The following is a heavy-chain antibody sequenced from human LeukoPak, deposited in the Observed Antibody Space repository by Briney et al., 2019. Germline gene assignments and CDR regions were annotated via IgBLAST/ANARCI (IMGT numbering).Heavy chain of an antibody. CDR2: INHSGST. J-gene: IGHJ4*02. CDR3: ARERTLFPGDSSGYFDY. CDR1: GGSFIGFH. V-gene: IGHV4-34*01. Sequence: SETLSLTCAVYGGSFIGFHWNWIRQPPGKGLEWIGDINHSGSTNYNPSLTSRVTISVDPSKNQFSLKLSSVTAADTAVYYCARERTLFPGDSSGYFDYWGQGTLVTVSS. D-gene: IGHD3-22*01.